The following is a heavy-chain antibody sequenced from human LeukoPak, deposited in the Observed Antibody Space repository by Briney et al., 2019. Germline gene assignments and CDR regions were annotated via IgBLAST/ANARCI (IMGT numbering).Heavy chain of an antibody. CDR1: GFTFSTYA. D-gene: IGHD2-15*01. J-gene: IGHJ4*02. CDR3: AKERCSGGACSSTPDY. V-gene: IGHV3-23*01. Sequence: GESLRLSCAASGFTFSTYAMSWVRQAPGKGLECVSGVSSSGGSTYSADSVKGRLTISRDNSKNTLNLQMSSLKAEDTAIYYCAKERCSGGACSSTPDYWGQGTLVTVSS. CDR2: VSSSGGST.